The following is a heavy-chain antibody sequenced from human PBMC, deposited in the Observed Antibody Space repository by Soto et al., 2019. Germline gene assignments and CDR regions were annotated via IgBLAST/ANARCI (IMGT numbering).Heavy chain of an antibody. CDR1: GFTFSSYA. V-gene: IGHV3-23*01. D-gene: IGHD6-19*01. CDR3: AKAAVAGTSYYYYYMDV. CDR2: ISGSGGST. Sequence: GGSLRLSCAASGFTFSSYAMSWVRQAPGKGLEWVSAISGSGGSTYYADSVKGRFTISRDNSKNTLYLQMNSLRAEDTAVYYCAKAAVAGTSYYYYYMDVWGKGITVTVSS. J-gene: IGHJ6*03.